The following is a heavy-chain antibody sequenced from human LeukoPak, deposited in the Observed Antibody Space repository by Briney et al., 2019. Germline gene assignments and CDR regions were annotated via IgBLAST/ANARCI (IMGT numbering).Heavy chain of an antibody. V-gene: IGHV4-59*01. CDR3: ARTPGIAAFDY. CDR1: GGSISSYY. D-gene: IGHD6-13*01. CDR2: IYYSGST. Sequence: SETLSLTCTVSGGSISSYYWSWVRQPPGKGLEWIGYIYYSGSTNYNPSLKSRVTISVDTSKNQFSLKLSSVTAADTAVYYCARTPGIAAFDYWGQGTLVTVSS. J-gene: IGHJ4*02.